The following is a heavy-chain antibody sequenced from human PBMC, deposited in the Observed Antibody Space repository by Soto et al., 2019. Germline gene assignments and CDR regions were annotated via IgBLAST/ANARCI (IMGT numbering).Heavy chain of an antibody. J-gene: IGHJ4*02. CDR1: GGSISSGGYY. V-gene: IGHV4-31*03. CDR2: IYYSGST. CDR3: ARSPPPYDILTGYYGVTFDY. D-gene: IGHD3-9*01. Sequence: QVQLQESGPGLVKPSQTLSLTCTVSGGSISSGGYYWSWIRQHPGKGLEWIGYIYYSGSTYYNPSLKSRVTISVDTSKNQFSLKLSSVTAADTAVYYCARSPPPYDILTGYYGVTFDYWGQGTLVTVSS.